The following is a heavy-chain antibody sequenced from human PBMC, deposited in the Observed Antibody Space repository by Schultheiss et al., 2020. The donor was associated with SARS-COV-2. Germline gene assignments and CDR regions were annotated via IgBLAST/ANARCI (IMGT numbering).Heavy chain of an antibody. CDR2: INHSGDT. V-gene: IGHV4-34*01. D-gene: IGHD2-2*01. CDR3: ARVGCSSTSCYQNDY. CDR1: GGSISSYY. Sequence: SQTLSLTCTVSGGSISSYYWSWIRQPPGKGLEWIGEINHSGDTNYNPSLKSRVTISVDTSKNQFSLKLSSVTAADTAVYYCARVGCSSTSCYQNDYWGQGTLVTVSS. J-gene: IGHJ4*02.